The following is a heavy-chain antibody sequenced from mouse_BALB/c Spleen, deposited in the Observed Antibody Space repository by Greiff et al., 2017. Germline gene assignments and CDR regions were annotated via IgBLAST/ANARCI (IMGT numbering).Heavy chain of an antibody. CDR3: ARKQGNWYYFDY. CDR1: GYTFTSYT. CDR2: INPSSGYT. J-gene: IGHJ2*01. V-gene: IGHV1-4*02. Sequence: LQESAAELARPGASVKMSCKASGYTFTSYTMHWVKQRPGQGLEWIGYINPSSGYTEYNQKFKDKTTLTADKSSSTAYMQLSSLTSEDSAVYYCARKQGNWYYFDYWGQGTTLTVSS. D-gene: IGHD2-1*01.